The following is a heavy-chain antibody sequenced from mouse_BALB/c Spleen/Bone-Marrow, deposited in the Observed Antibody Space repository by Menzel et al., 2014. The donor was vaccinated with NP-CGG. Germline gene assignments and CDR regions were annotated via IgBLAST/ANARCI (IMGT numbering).Heavy chain of an antibody. CDR1: GYTFXSYW. V-gene: IGHV1-87*01. D-gene: IGHD2-2*01. CDR3: ARRNYGYDY. Sequence: QVQLQQSGAELARPGASVKLSCKASGYTFXSYWMQWVKQRPGQGLEWIGAIYPGDGDTRYTQKFKGKATLTADKSSSTAYMQLSSLASEDSAVYYCARRNYGYDYWGQGTTLTVSS. CDR2: IYPGDGDT. J-gene: IGHJ2*01.